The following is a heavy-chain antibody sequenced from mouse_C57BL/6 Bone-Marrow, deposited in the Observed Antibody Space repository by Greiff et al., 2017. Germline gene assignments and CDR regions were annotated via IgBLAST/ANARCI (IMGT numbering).Heavy chain of an antibody. D-gene: IGHD1-1*01. V-gene: IGHV1-55*01. CDR3: ARGDGSSYGRYFDV. Sequence: QVQLKQSGAELVKPGASVKMSCKASGYTFTSYWITWVKQRPGQGLEWIGDIYPGSGSTNYNEKFKSKATLTVDTSSSTAYMQLSSLTSEDSAVYYCARGDGSSYGRYFDVWGTGTTVTVSS. CDR1: GYTFTSYW. CDR2: IYPGSGST. J-gene: IGHJ1*03.